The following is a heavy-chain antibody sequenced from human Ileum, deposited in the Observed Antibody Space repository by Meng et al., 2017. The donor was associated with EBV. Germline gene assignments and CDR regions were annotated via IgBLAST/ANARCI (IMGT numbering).Heavy chain of an antibody. CDR1: GYSISSTNW. CDR3: ARNVPGTSAYYD. D-gene: IGHD3-22*01. J-gene: IGHJ4*02. CDR2: IYYSGST. Sequence: QVQPQESGPGLVKPSDTLSLTSAVSGYSISSTNWWGWIRQPPGKGLEWIGYIYYSGSTSYNPSLKSRVTMSVDTSKNQFSLNLNSVTAVDTAVYYCARNVPGTSAYYDWGQGTLVTVSS. V-gene: IGHV4-28*01.